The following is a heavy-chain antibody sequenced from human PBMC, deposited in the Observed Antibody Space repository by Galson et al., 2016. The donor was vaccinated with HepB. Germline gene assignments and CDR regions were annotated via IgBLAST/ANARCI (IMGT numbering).Heavy chain of an antibody. J-gene: IGHJ3*01. V-gene: IGHV3-7*01. CDR3: AKWNFAADL. D-gene: IGHD1-7*01. CDR1: GLTFSTYW. CDR2: LNQDGSLK. Sequence: SLRLSCAASGLTFSTYWMNWVRQAPGKGLEWVANLNQDGSLKYYADSVRGRFTISRDNAKESVYLQMNSLRAEDTAVYYCAKWNFAADLWGQGTLVTVSS.